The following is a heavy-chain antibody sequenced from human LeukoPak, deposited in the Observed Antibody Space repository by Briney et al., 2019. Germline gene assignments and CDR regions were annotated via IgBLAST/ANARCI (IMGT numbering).Heavy chain of an antibody. V-gene: IGHV4-61*02. J-gene: IGHJ3*02. CDR2: IYTSGST. CDR1: GGSISSGSYY. CDR3: ARLGSRGYDSFDAFDI. D-gene: IGHD5-12*01. Sequence: SQTLSLTCTVSGGSISSGSYYWSWIRQPAGKGLEWIGRIYTSGSTNYNPSLKSRVTISVDTSKNQFSLKLSSVTAADTAVYYCARLGSRGYDSFDAFDIWGQGTMVTVSS.